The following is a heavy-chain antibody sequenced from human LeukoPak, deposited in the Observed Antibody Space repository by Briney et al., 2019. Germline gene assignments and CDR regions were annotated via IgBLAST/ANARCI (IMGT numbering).Heavy chain of an antibody. CDR1: GDXVSSNSAA. CDR2: TYYRSKWYN. Sequence: SQTLSLTCVISGDXVSSNSAAWTWIRQSPSRGLEWLGRTYYRSKWYNDYAVFVKSRMTINPDTSKNQFSLHLNSVTPEDTAVYYCATWSARYSDVFDIWGQGTMVTVSS. D-gene: IGHD3-3*01. CDR3: ATWSARYSDVFDI. J-gene: IGHJ3*02. V-gene: IGHV6-1*01.